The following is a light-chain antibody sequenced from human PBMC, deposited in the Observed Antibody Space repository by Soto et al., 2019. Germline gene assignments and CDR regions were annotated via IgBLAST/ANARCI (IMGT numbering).Light chain of an antibody. Sequence: QSVLTQPPSVSAAPGPKATISCSGSSSNIGNNYVSWYQQLPGTAPKLLIFENNKRPSGIPDRFSASKSGTSATLAITGLQTGDAADYYCGTWDNSLSLPYVFGTGTKLTVL. CDR1: SSNIGNNY. J-gene: IGLJ1*01. V-gene: IGLV1-51*02. CDR2: ENN. CDR3: GTWDNSLSLPYV.